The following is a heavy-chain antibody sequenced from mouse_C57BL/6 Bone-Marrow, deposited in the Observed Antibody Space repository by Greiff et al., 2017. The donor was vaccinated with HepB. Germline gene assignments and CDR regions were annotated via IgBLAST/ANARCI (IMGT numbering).Heavy chain of an antibody. CDR3: VRLYYGSSYYFDV. CDR2: IRSKSNNYAT. J-gene: IGHJ1*03. Sequence: EVMLVESGGGLVQPKGSLKLSCAASGFSFNTYAMNWVRQAPGKGLEWVARIRSKSNNYATYYADSVKDRFTISRDDSESMLYLQMNNLKTEDTAMYYCVRLYYGSSYYFDVWGTGTTVTVSS. D-gene: IGHD1-1*01. V-gene: IGHV10-1*01. CDR1: GFSFNTYA.